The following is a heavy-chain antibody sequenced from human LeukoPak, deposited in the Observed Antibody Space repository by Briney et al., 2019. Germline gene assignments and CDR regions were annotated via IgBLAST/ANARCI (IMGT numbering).Heavy chain of an antibody. D-gene: IGHD1-1*01. CDR2: IYYSGST. Sequence: SETLSLTCTVSGGSISNSDYYWGWIRQPPGKGLEWIGSIYYSGSTYYNPSLKSRVTRSVDTSKNQVSLKLSSVTAADTAVYYCARKKQLADWFDPWGQGTLVTASS. V-gene: IGHV4-39*07. CDR3: ARKKQLADWFDP. CDR1: GGSISNSDYY. J-gene: IGHJ5*02.